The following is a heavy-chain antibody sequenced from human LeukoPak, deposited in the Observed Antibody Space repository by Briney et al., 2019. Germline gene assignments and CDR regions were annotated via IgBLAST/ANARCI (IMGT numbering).Heavy chain of an antibody. J-gene: IGHJ5*02. CDR2: INPSGGST. V-gene: IGHV1-46*01. Sequence: ASVKVSCKASGYTFTSYYMHWVRQAPGQGLKWMGIINPSGGSTSYAQKFQGRVTMTRDTSTSTVYMELSSLRSEDTAVYYCARSPSGVVVADNNWFDPWGQGTLVTVSS. D-gene: IGHD2-15*01. CDR3: ARSPSGVVVADNNWFDP. CDR1: GYTFTSYY.